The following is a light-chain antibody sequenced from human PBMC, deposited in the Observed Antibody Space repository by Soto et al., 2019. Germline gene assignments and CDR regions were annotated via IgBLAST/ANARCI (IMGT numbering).Light chain of an antibody. CDR1: SSDVGGYNF. V-gene: IGLV2-14*01. Sequence: QSALTQPASVSGSPGQSITISCTGSSSDVGGYNFVSWYQHHPGKAPKLILYEVTTRPSGVSSRFSGSKSGNTASLTISGLQADDEANYYCQSYDNSLSASLFGGGTKLTVL. J-gene: IGLJ3*02. CDR3: QSYDNSLSASL. CDR2: EVT.